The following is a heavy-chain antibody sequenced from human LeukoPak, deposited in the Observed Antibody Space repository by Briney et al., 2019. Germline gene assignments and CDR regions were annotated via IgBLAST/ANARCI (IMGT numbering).Heavy chain of an antibody. CDR2: FDPEDGET. V-gene: IGHV1-24*01. CDR3: ARGSRRVGSGSYGY. J-gene: IGHJ4*02. CDR1: GYTLTELS. Sequence: GASVKVSCKVSGYTLTELSMHWVRQAPGKGLEWMGGFDPEDGETIYAQKFQGRVTITTDESTSTAYMELSSLRSEDTAVYYCARGSRRVGSGSYGYWGQGTLVTVSS. D-gene: IGHD3-10*01.